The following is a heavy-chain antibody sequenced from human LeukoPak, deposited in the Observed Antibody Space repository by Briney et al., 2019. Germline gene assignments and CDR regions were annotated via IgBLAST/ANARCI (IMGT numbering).Heavy chain of an antibody. D-gene: IGHD3-9*01. Sequence: GRSLRLSCAASGFTFSSYGMHWVRQAPDKGLEWVAVISYDGSNKYYADSVKGRFTISRDNSKNTLYLQMNSLRAEDTAVYYCAKDAQSSKELLRYFDWLGPYYGIDVWGKGTTVTVSS. V-gene: IGHV3-30*18. CDR2: ISYDGSNK. CDR3: AKDAQSSKELLRYFDWLGPYYGIDV. CDR1: GFTFSSYG. J-gene: IGHJ6*04.